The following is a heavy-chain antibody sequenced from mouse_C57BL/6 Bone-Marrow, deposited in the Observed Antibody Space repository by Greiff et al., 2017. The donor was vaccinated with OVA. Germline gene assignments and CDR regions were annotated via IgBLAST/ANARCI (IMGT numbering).Heavy chain of an antibody. CDR3: ARTYYSNYVECAY. Sequence: LVESGPELVKPGASVKMSCKASGYTFTSYVMHWVKQKPGQGLEWIGYIYPYNDGTKYNEKFKGKATLTSDKSSSTAYMELSSLTSEDSAVYNGARTYYSNYVECAYWGQGTLGTVSA. D-gene: IGHD2-5*01. CDR1: GYTFTSYV. V-gene: IGHV1-14*01. CDR2: IYPYNDGT. J-gene: IGHJ3*01.